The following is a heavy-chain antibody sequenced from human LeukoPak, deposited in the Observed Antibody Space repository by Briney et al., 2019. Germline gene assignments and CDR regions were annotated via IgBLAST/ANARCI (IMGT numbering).Heavy chain of an antibody. J-gene: IGHJ4*02. D-gene: IGHD4-17*01. Sequence: GGSLRLSCAASGFTFSSYAMHWVRQAPGKGLEWVAVISYDGSNKYYADFVKGRFTISRDNSKNTLYLQMNSLRAEDTAVYYCARVEDYAYDYWGQGTLVTVSS. CDR3: ARVEDYAYDY. CDR1: GFTFSSYA. V-gene: IGHV3-30-3*01. CDR2: ISYDGSNK.